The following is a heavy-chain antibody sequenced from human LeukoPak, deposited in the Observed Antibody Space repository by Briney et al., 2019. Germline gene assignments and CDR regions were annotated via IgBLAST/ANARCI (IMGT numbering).Heavy chain of an antibody. Sequence: GGSLRLSCAASGFTVSSNYMTWVRQAPGKGLEWVSVIDSSDTTFYTDSVKGRFTISRDNSKNTLFLQMNSLRAEDTAVYYCARSRPYGGPKYYFDYWGQGTLVTVSS. CDR1: GFTVSSNY. V-gene: IGHV3-53*01. J-gene: IGHJ4*02. CDR2: IDSSDTT. D-gene: IGHD4-23*01. CDR3: ARSRPYGGPKYYFDY.